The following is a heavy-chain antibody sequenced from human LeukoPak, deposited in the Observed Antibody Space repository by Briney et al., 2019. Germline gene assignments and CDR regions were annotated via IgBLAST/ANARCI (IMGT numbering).Heavy chain of an antibody. Sequence: PSETLSLTCAVYGGSFSGYYWSWIRQPPGKGLEWIGEINHSGSTNYNPSLKSRVTISVDTSKNQFSLKLSSVTAADTAMYYCARGSVDTAMVTFFDYWGQGTLVTVSS. V-gene: IGHV4-34*01. CDR1: GGSFSGYY. D-gene: IGHD5-18*01. CDR3: ARGSVDTAMVTFFDY. J-gene: IGHJ4*02. CDR2: INHSGST.